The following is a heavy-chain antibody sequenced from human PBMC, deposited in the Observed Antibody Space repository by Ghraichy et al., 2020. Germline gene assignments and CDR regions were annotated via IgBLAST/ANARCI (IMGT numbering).Heavy chain of an antibody. D-gene: IGHD6-13*01. CDR3: ARVIITQQLVRFDN. V-gene: IGHV1-18*04. Sequence: ASVKVSCKASGYSFSNYGITWVRQAPGQGLEWMGWITPYNGNAKYAQKLQDRVTMTTDISTSTAYMELRSLRSDDTAVYFCARVIITQQLVRFDNWGQGTLVTVSS. J-gene: IGHJ4*02. CDR2: ITPYNGNA. CDR1: GYSFSNYG.